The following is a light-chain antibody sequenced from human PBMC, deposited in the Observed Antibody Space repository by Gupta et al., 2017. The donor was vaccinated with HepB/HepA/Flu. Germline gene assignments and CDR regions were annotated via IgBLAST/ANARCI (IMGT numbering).Light chain of an antibody. V-gene: IGKV3-20*01. CDR1: QSVSSDH. J-gene: IGKJ2*01. CDR3: QQDCSSYT. CDR2: GAC. Sequence: EIVLTQSPGSLSLSPGERVTLSCKASQSVSSDHLAWYQQKTGQAPRLLIYGACNSANGIPDIFSGSGSVTDFTLTSSRRETEDFAVYYWQQDCSSYTFGQGTKMDIK.